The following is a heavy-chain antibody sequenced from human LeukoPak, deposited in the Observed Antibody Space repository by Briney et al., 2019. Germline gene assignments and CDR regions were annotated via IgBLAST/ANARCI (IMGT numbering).Heavy chain of an antibody. CDR1: GFTFSSYW. J-gene: IGHJ3*01. D-gene: IGHD1-7*01. CDR3: ARANRKLELRRAFDL. Sequence: GGSLRLSCAASGFTFSSYWMSWVRQAPGKGLEWVANIKQGGSEKYYVDSVKGRFTISRDNAKNSLYLQMNSLRAEDTAVYYCARANRKLELRRAFDLGRQETMLPVSS. V-gene: IGHV3-7*01. CDR2: IKQGGSEK.